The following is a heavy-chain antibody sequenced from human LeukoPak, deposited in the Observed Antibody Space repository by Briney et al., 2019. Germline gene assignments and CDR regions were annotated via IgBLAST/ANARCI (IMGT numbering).Heavy chain of an antibody. CDR2: ISGSGGTT. V-gene: IGHV3-23*01. J-gene: IGHJ4*02. D-gene: IGHD2-21*02. CDR1: GFTFSSYA. CDR3: AKDPHIVVVTAIIDY. Sequence: HTGGSLRLSCAASGFTFSSYAMSWVRQAPGKGLEWVSAISGSGGTTYYADSVKGRFTISRDNSKNTLYLQMNSLRAEDTAVYYCAKDPHIVVVTAIIDYWGQGTLVTVSS.